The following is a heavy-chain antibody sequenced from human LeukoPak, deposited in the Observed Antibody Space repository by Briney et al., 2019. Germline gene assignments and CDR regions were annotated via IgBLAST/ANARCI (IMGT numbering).Heavy chain of an antibody. CDR1: GYSINSDVY. Sequence: SETLSLTCTVSGYSINSDVYWAWIRHSPGKGLEWIGSLYHSGSTNYNPSLKSRVTISVDTSKNQFSLKLSSVTAADTAVYYCARRGYYDRRTRFDYWGQGTLVTVSS. CDR3: ARRGYYDRRTRFDY. J-gene: IGHJ4*02. D-gene: IGHD3-22*01. CDR2: LYHSGST. V-gene: IGHV4-38-2*02.